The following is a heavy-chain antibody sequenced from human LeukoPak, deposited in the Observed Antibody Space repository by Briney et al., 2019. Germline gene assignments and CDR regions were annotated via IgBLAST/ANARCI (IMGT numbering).Heavy chain of an antibody. J-gene: IGHJ5*02. Sequence: TSETLSLTCTVSGGSISSYYWSWIRQTPGKGLEWIGYIYYNGDTHYNPSLNSRLSMSVDTPKKQFSLNLRSVTAADTAVYYCVRGPYGSSISNWFDPWGQGLLVTVSS. CDR1: GGSISSYY. V-gene: IGHV4-59*01. CDR2: IYYNGDT. CDR3: VRGPYGSSISNWFDP. D-gene: IGHD3-10*01.